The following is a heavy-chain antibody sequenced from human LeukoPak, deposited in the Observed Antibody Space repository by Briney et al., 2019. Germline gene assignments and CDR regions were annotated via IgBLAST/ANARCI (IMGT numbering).Heavy chain of an antibody. J-gene: IGHJ4*02. D-gene: IGHD6-13*01. Sequence: SVKVSCKASGGTFSSYAISWVRQAPGQGLEWMGGIIPIFGTANYAQKFQGRVTITADESTSTAYMELSSLRSEDTAVYYCASSIAAAGSTFDYWGQGTLVTVSS. CDR2: IIPIFGTA. CDR3: ASSIAAAGSTFDY. V-gene: IGHV1-69*13. CDR1: GGTFSSYA.